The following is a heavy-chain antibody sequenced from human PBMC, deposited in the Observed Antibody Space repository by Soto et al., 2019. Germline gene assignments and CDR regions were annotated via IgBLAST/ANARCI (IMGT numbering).Heavy chain of an antibody. CDR2: ISAYNGNT. Sequence: QVQLVQSGAEVKKPGASVKVSCKASGYTFTSYGISWVRQAPGQGLEWMGWISAYNGNTNYAQKLQGRVTMTTDTSTCTAYMELRSLRSDDTAVYYCARDDGSRPLRYYGMDVWGQGTTVTVSS. J-gene: IGHJ6*02. V-gene: IGHV1-18*01. CDR1: GYTFTSYG. D-gene: IGHD6-13*01. CDR3: ARDDGSRPLRYYGMDV.